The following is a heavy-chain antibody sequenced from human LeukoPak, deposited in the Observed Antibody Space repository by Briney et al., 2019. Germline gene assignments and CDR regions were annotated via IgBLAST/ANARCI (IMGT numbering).Heavy chain of an antibody. V-gene: IGHV5-51*01. CDR2: IYPGGSDT. CDR3: ARSVRYSSSWYPVSFDY. CDR1: GYSFTSYW. D-gene: IGHD6-13*01. J-gene: IGHJ4*02. Sequence: GESLKISCKGSGYSFTSYWIGWVRQMPGKGLEWMGIIYPGGSDTRYSPSFQGQVTISADKSISTAYLQWSSLKASDTAMYYCARSVRYSSSWYPVSFDYWGQGTLVTVSS.